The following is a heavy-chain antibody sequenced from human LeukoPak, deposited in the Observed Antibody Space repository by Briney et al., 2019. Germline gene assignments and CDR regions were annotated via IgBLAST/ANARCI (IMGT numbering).Heavy chain of an antibody. Sequence: TGGSLRLSCAASGFTFSSYAMSWVRQAPGKGLEWVSAISGSGGSTYYADSVKGRFTISRDNAKNSLYLQMNSLRAEDTAVYYCARDHDYDFWSGYYGGYFQHWGQGTLVTVSS. V-gene: IGHV3-23*01. CDR2: ISGSGGST. CDR3: ARDHDYDFWSGYYGGYFQH. D-gene: IGHD3-3*01. CDR1: GFTFSSYA. J-gene: IGHJ1*01.